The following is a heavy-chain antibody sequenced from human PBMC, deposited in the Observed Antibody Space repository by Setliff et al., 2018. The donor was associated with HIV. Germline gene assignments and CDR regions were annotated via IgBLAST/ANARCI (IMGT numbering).Heavy chain of an antibody. J-gene: IGHJ5*02. V-gene: IGHV4-38-2*01. CDR2: IYYDGRT. CDR1: GFTFSSYA. CDR3: ARAKTIGVSAVFFDP. Sequence: PGGSLRLSCAASGFTFSSYAMSWVRQAPGKGLEWIGSIYYDGRTLYNSSLESRVTISVDTSKNQFSLELSSVTAADTAKYYCARAKTIGVSAVFFDPWGQGRPVTVSS. D-gene: IGHD3-3*01.